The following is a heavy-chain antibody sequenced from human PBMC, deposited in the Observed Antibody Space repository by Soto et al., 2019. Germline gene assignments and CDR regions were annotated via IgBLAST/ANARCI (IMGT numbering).Heavy chain of an antibody. J-gene: IGHJ4*02. CDR2: ISAYNGNT. Sequence: ASVKVSCKASGYTFSSYGITWVRQAPGQGLEWMGWISAYNGNTNYAQKLQGRLTMTTDTSTSTAYMELRSLRSDDTAVYYCARGYTQSTVTPIRYWGQGTLVTVSS. CDR1: GYTFSSYG. CDR3: ARGYTQSTVTPIRY. V-gene: IGHV1-18*01. D-gene: IGHD4-17*01.